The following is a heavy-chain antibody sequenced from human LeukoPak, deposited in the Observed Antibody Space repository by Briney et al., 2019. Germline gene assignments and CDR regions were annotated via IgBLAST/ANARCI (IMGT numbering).Heavy chain of an antibody. CDR2: ISSSGSTI. Sequence: GGSLRLSCAASGFTFSSYEMNWVRQAPGKGLEWVSYISSSGSTIYYADSVKGRFTISRDNAKNSLYLQMNSLRAEDTAVYYCARDSRDGYYRPDYFDYWGQGILVTVSS. CDR3: ARDSRDGYYRPDYFDY. CDR1: GFTFSSYE. V-gene: IGHV3-48*03. J-gene: IGHJ4*02. D-gene: IGHD5-24*01.